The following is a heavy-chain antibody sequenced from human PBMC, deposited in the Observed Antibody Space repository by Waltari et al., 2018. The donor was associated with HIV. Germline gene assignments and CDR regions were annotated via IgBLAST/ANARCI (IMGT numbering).Heavy chain of an antibody. CDR3: TTWRAHIFGDAFDV. V-gene: IGHV3-48*01. CDR2: ISAAGEIT. J-gene: IGHJ3*01. D-gene: IGHD3-3*02. CDR1: GFPRRSYR. Sequence: EIQIVEAGGGLVQSGGSLRLSCTASGFPRRSYRFNWVRQGPGGGLEWIAYISAAGEITYYADAVRGRFIVSRDNDRNTLSLDMNSLTVADTSLYYCTTWRAHIFGDAFDVWGQGTAVEVSS.